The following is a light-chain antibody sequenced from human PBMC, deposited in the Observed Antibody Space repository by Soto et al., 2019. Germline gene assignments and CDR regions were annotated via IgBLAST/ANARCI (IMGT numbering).Light chain of an antibody. V-gene: IGLV2-14*01. CDR3: SSYINTNTLA. J-gene: IGLJ7*01. CDR2: EVN. Sequence: QSALTQPASVSGSPGQSITISCTGSSSDIGAYKYVSWYQQHPGKAPKLVIFEVNNRPSGVSNRFSGSKSGNTASLTISGLQAEDEADYYCSSYINTNTLAFGGGTQLTVL. CDR1: SSDIGAYKY.